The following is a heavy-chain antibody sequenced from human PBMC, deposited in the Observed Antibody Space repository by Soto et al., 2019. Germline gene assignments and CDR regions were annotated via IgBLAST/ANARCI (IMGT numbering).Heavy chain of an antibody. CDR3: ARQSWSLSLTGATYFDY. Sequence: PRESLKISCQVSGYTFTSYWIGWVRQMPGKGLEWIGIIYPGDSDTKYSLSFQDQVTISADKSISTAYLQWSSLRASDTAMYYCARQSWSLSLTGATYFDYWGQGALLTVSS. J-gene: IGHJ4*02. CDR1: GYTFTSYW. V-gene: IGHV5-51*01. CDR2: IYPGDSDT. D-gene: IGHD1-7*01.